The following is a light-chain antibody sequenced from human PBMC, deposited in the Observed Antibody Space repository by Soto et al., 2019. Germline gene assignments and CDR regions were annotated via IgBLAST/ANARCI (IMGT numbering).Light chain of an antibody. V-gene: IGKV3-15*01. CDR1: QSVNNN. J-gene: IGKJ4*01. CDR3: QQYNNWPLLT. Sequence: EIMVTQSPATLSVSPGERATLSCRASQSVNNNLAWYQQKPGQAPRLLIYGASTRATGIPARFDGSGYGTEFTLTISSLQSEDFAIYYCQQYNNWPLLTFGGGTKVEIK. CDR2: GAS.